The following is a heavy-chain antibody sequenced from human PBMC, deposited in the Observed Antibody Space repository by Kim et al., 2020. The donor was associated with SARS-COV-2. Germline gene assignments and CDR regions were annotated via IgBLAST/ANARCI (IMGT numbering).Heavy chain of an antibody. CDR3: AKYPTGYFSFDY. Sequence: YYADSVKCRFTIPRDNSKTTLYLQMDSLRADDTAVYYCAKYPTGYFSFDYLGQGTLVTVSS. D-gene: IGHD3-9*01. J-gene: IGHJ4*02. V-gene: IGHV3-23*01.